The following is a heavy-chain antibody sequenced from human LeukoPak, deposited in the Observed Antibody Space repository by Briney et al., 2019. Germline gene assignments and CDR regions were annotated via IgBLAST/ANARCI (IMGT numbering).Heavy chain of an antibody. Sequence: PGGSLRLSCAASGFTFSSYGMHWVRQAPGKGLEWVAVISYDGSNKYYADSVKGRFTISRDNSKNTLYLQMNSLRAEDTAVYYCAKGQAVDDYWGQGTLVTVSS. CDR1: GFTFSSYG. J-gene: IGHJ4*02. D-gene: IGHD6-19*01. V-gene: IGHV3-30*18. CDR3: AKGQAVDDY. CDR2: ISYDGSNK.